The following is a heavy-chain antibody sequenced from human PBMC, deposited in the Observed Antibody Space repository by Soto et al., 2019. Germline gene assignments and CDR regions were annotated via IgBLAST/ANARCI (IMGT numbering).Heavy chain of an antibody. CDR2: IIPVSGAA. D-gene: IGHD2-2*01. CDR1: GGTFGSYA. J-gene: IGHJ4*02. CDR3: ATALGCRSTSCTLDY. Sequence: QVQLVQSGAEVKKPGSSVKVSCKASGGTFGSYAFSWVRQAPGQGLEWMGGIIPVSGAAHYAQKFQGRVTITADESTSTAYMELSSLSSQDIAVYYCATALGCRSTSCTLDYWGQGTRVIVSS. V-gene: IGHV1-69*01.